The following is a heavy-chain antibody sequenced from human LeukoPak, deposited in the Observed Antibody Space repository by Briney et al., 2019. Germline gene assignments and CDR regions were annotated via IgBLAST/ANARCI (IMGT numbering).Heavy chain of an antibody. CDR2: FDPEDGET. J-gene: IGHJ1*01. CDR1: GYTLTELS. D-gene: IGHD3-10*01. Sequence: ASVKVSCKVSGYTLTELSMHWVRQAPRKGLEWMGGFDPEDGETIYAQKFQGRVTMTEDTSTDTAYMELSSLRSEDTAVYYCATYGSGSYYPVRPFQQGGEGTLVSVS. V-gene: IGHV1-24*01. CDR3: ATYGSGSYYPVRPFQQ.